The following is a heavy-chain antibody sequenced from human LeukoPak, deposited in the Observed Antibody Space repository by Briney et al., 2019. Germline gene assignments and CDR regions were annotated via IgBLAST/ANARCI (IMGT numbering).Heavy chain of an antibody. V-gene: IGHV3-7*01. D-gene: IGHD6-13*01. CDR2: IRQDGSEK. CDR1: GFTFSSYW. Sequence: PGGPLRLSCAASGFTFSSYWMSWVRQAPGKGLEWVANIRQDGSEKYYVDSVKGRFTISRDNAKNSLYLQMNSLRAEDTAVYYCARDRRRIAAAGTEVEDAFDIWGQGTMVTVSS. CDR3: ARDRRRIAAAGTEVEDAFDI. J-gene: IGHJ3*02.